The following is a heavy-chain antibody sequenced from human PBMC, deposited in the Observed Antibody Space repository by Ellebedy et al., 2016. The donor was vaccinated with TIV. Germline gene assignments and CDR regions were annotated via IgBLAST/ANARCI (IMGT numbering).Heavy chain of an antibody. J-gene: IGHJ6*02. D-gene: IGHD4-23*01. CDR2: ISFDGTKK. Sequence: GGSLRLSXAASGFTFSSYGMHWVRQAPGKGLEWVAVISFDGTKKYYGDSVKGRFTISRDNSRNTLSLQMDSLRPEDTAIYYCAKVVYGGDSAFYGMDVWGQGTTVTVSS. V-gene: IGHV3-30*18. CDR3: AKVVYGGDSAFYGMDV. CDR1: GFTFSSYG.